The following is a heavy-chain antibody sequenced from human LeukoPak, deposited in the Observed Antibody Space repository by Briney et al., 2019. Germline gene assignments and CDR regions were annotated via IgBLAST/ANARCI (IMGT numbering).Heavy chain of an antibody. CDR1: GYTFTNYG. CDR3: ARVFAGVLENDY. V-gene: IGHV1-18*01. Sequence: ASVKVSCKASGYTFTNYGFSGVRQAPGRGLEWVGGISAYNGNTNYAQKLQGRVTMTTDTSTSTDYMELRSLRSDDTAVYYCARVFAGVLENDYWGQGTLVTVSS. CDR2: ISAYNGNT. J-gene: IGHJ4*02. D-gene: IGHD2-8*01.